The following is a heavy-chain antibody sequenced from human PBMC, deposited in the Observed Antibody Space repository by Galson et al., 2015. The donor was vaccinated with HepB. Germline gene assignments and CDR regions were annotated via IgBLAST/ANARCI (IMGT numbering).Heavy chain of an antibody. CDR2: ITSNGGRT. J-gene: IGHJ4*02. V-gene: IGHV3-23*01. CDR3: AKDGIMVSNNPYQLHF. Sequence: LEWISSITSNGGRTFYTNSVKGRFTISRDNSRNTVVLQLSSLRPEDTAVYYCAKDGIMVSNNPYQLHFWGQGTLVNVSS. D-gene: IGHD2-8*01.